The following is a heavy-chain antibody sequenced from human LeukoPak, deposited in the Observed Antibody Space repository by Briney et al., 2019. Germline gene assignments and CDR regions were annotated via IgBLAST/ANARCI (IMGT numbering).Heavy chain of an antibody. J-gene: IGHJ4*02. CDR2: ISSSSSTI. CDR1: GFTFSSYS. CDR3: AREGPGDYVWGSSYFDY. Sequence: PGGSLRLCCAASGFTFSSYSINWVRQAPGKGLEWVSYISSSSSTIYYADSVKGRFTISRDNAKNSLYLQMNSLRAEDTAVYYCAREGPGDYVWGSSYFDYWGQGTLVTVSS. D-gene: IGHD3-16*01. V-gene: IGHV3-48*01.